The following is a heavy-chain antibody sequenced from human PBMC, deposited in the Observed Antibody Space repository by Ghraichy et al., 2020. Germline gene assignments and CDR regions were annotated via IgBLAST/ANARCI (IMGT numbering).Heavy chain of an antibody. D-gene: IGHD3-16*02. CDR2: ISSSGSTI. CDR3: ARVGPTPYDYIWGSYRYSGLDY. V-gene: IGHV3-48*03. CDR1: GFTFSSYE. J-gene: IGHJ4*02. Sequence: GGSLRLSCAASGFTFSSYEMNWVRQAPGKGLEWVSYISSSGSTIYYADSVKGRFTISRDNAKNSLYLQMNSLRAEDTAVYYCARVGPTPYDYIWGSYRYSGLDYWGQGTLVTVSS.